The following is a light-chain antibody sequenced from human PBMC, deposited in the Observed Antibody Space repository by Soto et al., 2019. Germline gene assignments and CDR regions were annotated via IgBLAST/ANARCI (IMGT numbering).Light chain of an antibody. CDR3: QQYGSSPIT. Sequence: EIVLTQSPGTLSLSPGERSTHYSMANQSVTSSYLAWYQQKPGQAPRLLIYGAYSRATGIPDRFSGSGSGTDFTLTISRLEPEDFAVYYCQQYGSSPITFGQGTRLEIK. CDR1: QSVTSSY. J-gene: IGKJ5*01. V-gene: IGKV3-20*01. CDR2: GAY.